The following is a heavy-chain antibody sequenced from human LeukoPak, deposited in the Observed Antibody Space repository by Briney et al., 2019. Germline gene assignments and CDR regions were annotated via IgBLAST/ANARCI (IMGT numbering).Heavy chain of an antibody. V-gene: IGHV4-30-4*08. J-gene: IGHJ4*02. CDR3: ASLSYSSSSFATFDY. CDR1: GDSISSGDYY. D-gene: IGHD6-6*01. Sequence: PSETLSLTCTVSGDSISSGDYYWSWIRQPPGKGLEWIGYIYYSGSTNYNPSLKSRVTISVDTSKNQFSLKLSSVTAADTAVYYCASLSYSSSSFATFDYWGQGTLVTVSS. CDR2: IYYSGST.